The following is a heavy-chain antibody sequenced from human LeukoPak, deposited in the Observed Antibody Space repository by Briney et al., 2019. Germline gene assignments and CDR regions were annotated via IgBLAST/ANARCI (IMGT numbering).Heavy chain of an antibody. D-gene: IGHD6-6*01. J-gene: IGHJ5*02. V-gene: IGHV4-34*01. CDR2: IDHSGSA. CDR1: AGSFSGYH. Sequence: SETLSLTCGVYAGSFSGYHWTWIRLRPGKGLDWIGDIDHSGSAHYNPSLKSRVTISVDTSNKQFSLNLHSVTAADTAVYYCARGFLTSSRWFDPCGQGTLVTVSS. CDR3: ARGFLTSSRWFDP.